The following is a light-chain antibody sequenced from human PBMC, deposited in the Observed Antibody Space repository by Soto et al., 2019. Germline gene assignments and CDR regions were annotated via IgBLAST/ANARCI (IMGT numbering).Light chain of an antibody. CDR1: STDVGFYNL. CDR2: EGS. Sequence: QSALTQPASVSGSPGQSITISCTGTSTDVGFYNLVSWYQQHPGKVLKLMIYEGSKRPSGVSNRFSGSKSGNTASLTISALQADDEADYFCCSSAPESTYVFGTGKKVTVL. V-gene: IGLV2-23*01. CDR3: CSSAPESTYV. J-gene: IGLJ1*01.